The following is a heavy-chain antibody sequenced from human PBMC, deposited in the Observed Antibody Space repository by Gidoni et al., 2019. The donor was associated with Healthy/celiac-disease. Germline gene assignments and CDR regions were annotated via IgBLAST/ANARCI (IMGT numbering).Heavy chain of an antibody. CDR3: ARNVLRFLEWSEGGWFDP. D-gene: IGHD3-3*01. CDR2: IYYSGST. Sequence: QLQLQESGPGLVKPSETLSLTCTVSGGSISSSSDYWGWIRQPPGKGREWIGSIYYSGSTYYNPSLKSRVTISVDTSKNQFSLKLSSVTAADTAVYYCARNVLRFLEWSEGGWFDPWGQGTLVTVSS. CDR1: GGSISSSSDY. V-gene: IGHV4-39*01. J-gene: IGHJ5*02.